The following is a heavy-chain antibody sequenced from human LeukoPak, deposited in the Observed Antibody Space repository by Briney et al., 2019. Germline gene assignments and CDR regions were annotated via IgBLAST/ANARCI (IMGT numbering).Heavy chain of an antibody. J-gene: IGHJ6*03. Sequence: GGSLRLSCAASGFTFSNYNMNWVRQAPGQGLEWVSSITSTSSYIYYADSVRGRFTISRDNAKNSLYLQMNSLRAEDTALYFCARDPYSGSYGNYYYYYMDVWGKGTTVTISS. CDR2: ITSTSSYI. D-gene: IGHD1-26*01. CDR1: GFTFSNYN. CDR3: ARDPYSGSYGNYYYYYMDV. V-gene: IGHV3-21*01.